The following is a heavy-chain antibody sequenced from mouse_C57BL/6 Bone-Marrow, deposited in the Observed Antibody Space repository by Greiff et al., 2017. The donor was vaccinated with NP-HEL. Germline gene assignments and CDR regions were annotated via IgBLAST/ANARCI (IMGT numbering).Heavy chain of an antibody. V-gene: IGHV1-63*01. CDR1: GYTFTNYW. CDR2: IYPGGGYT. D-gene: IGHD2-2*01. CDR3: ARLGLPPLYFDY. Sequence: VQLVESGAELVRPGTSVKMSCKASGYTFTNYWIGWAKQRPGHGLEWIGDIYPGGGYTNYNEKFKGKATLTADKSSSTAYMQFSSLTSEDSAIYYCARLGLPPLYFDYWGQGTTLTVSS. J-gene: IGHJ2*01.